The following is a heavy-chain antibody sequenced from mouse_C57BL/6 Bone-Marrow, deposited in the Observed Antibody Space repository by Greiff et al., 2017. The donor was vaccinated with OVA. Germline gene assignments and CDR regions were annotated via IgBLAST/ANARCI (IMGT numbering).Heavy chain of an antibody. V-gene: IGHV1-64*01. D-gene: IGHD2-4*01. Sequence: QVQLQQPGAELVKPGASVKLSCKASGYTFTSYWMHWVKQRPGQGLEWIGMIHPNSGSTNYNEKFKSKATLTVDKSSSTAYMQLSSLTSEDSAVYYCARGYDYDVESYYFDCWGQGTTLTVSS. CDR1: GYTFTSYW. J-gene: IGHJ2*01. CDR2: IHPNSGST. CDR3: ARGYDYDVESYYFDC.